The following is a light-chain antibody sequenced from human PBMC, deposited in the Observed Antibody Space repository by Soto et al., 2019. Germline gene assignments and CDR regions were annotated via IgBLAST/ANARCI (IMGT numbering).Light chain of an antibody. V-gene: IGLV2-14*01. CDR2: EVT. J-gene: IGLJ1*01. CDR1: STDGGGYNA. CDR3: NSFRVSHLYV. Sequence: QSVLSQPASVSGAPGQTITISCTGTSTDGGGYNAVSWYQHHPGKAPKLIIYEVTHRPSGVSDRFSASKSGNTASLTISGLQAEDEADYYCNSFRVSHLYVFGTGTKVTVL.